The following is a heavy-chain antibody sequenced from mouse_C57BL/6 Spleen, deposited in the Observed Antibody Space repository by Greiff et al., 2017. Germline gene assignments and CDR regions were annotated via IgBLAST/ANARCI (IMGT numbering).Heavy chain of an antibody. D-gene: IGHD2-5*01. Sequence: VQLQESGPELVKPGASVKISCKASGYAFSSSWMNWVKQRPGKGLEWIGRIYPGDGDTNYNGKFKGKATLTADKSSSTAYMQLSSLTSADSAVYFCARSDYSNYGAYWGQGTLVTVSA. CDR1: GYAFSSSW. V-gene: IGHV1-82*01. J-gene: IGHJ3*01. CDR3: ARSDYSNYGAY. CDR2: IYPGDGDT.